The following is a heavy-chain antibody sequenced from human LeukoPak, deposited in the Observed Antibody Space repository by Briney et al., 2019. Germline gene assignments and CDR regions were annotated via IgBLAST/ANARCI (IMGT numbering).Heavy chain of an antibody. CDR3: ARDLTGDAYFDY. CDR2: IYSGGST. J-gene: IGHJ4*02. D-gene: IGHD7-27*01. CDR1: GFTVSSNY. V-gene: IGHV3-66*01. Sequence: GGSLRLSCAASGFTVSSNYMTWVRQAPGKGLEWVSIIYSGGSTYYADSVKGRFAISRDNSKNTLYLQMNSLRAEDTAVFYCARDLTGDAYFDYWGQGTLVTVSS.